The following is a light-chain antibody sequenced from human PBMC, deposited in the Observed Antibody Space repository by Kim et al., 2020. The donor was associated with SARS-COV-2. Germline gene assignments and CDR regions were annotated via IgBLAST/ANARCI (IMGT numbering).Light chain of an antibody. J-gene: IGKJ2*01. Sequence: SPGEVATLACRASQSVSRNCLAGYQQTPGQAPRLVIYGASNRATGIPDRFSGSGSGTDFTLTISRLEPEDFAVYYCQQYGSTPYTFGQGTKLEI. CDR1: QSVSRNC. CDR2: GAS. V-gene: IGKV3-20*01. CDR3: QQYGSTPYT.